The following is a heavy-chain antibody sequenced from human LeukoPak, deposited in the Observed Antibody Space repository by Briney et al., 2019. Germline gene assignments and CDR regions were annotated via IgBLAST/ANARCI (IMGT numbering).Heavy chain of an antibody. V-gene: IGHV4-59*01. D-gene: IGHD3-10*01. Sequence: SETLSLTCTVSGGSISSYYWSWIRQPPGKGLEWIGYISNTGSTNYNPSLKSRVTISVDTSKNQFSLKLSSVTAADTAVYYCARDIVDYYGSGSYPYGMDAWGQGTTVTVSS. J-gene: IGHJ6*02. CDR1: GGSISSYY. CDR3: ARDIVDYYGSGSYPYGMDA. CDR2: ISNTGST.